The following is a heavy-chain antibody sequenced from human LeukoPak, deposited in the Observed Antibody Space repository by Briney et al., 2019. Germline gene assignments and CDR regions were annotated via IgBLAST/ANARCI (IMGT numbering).Heavy chain of an antibody. Sequence: GGSLRLSCAASRFTFSTYIMYWVRQAPGKGLEYVSAINGNGGTTYYANSVKGRFTISRDNSKNTLYLQMGSLRAEDMAVYYCARGPPSKIGSSWFGLFDPWGQGTLVTVSS. CDR1: RFTFSTYI. CDR2: INGNGGTT. D-gene: IGHD6-13*01. J-gene: IGHJ5*02. V-gene: IGHV3-64*01. CDR3: ARGPPSKIGSSWFGLFDP.